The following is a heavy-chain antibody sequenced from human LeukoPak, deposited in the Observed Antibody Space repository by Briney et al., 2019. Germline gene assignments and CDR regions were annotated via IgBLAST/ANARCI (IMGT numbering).Heavy chain of an antibody. Sequence: GRSLRLSCAASGFTFSSYAMHWVRQAPGKGLEWVAVISYDGSSKYYADSVKGRFTISRDNSKNTLYLQMNSLRAEDTAVYYCARYDARYGMDVWGQGTTVTVSS. CDR3: ARYDARYGMDV. J-gene: IGHJ6*02. V-gene: IGHV3-30-3*01. CDR1: GFTFSSYA. CDR2: ISYDGSSK. D-gene: IGHD1-1*01.